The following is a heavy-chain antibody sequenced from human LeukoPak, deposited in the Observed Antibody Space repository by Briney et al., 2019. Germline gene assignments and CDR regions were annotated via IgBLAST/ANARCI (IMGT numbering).Heavy chain of an antibody. D-gene: IGHD5-18*01. Sequence: GGSLRLSCAASGFTFSSYGMHWVRQAPGKGLEWVAVIWYDGSNKYYADSVKGRFTISRDNSKNTLYLQMNSLRAKDTAVYYCARDTAMANLDYWGQGTLVTVSS. CDR2: IWYDGSNK. CDR1: GFTFSSYG. J-gene: IGHJ4*02. V-gene: IGHV3-33*01. CDR3: ARDTAMANLDY.